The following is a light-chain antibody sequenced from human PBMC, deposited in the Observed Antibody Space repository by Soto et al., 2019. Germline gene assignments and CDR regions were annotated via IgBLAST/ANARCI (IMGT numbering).Light chain of an antibody. J-gene: IGLJ1*01. CDR1: RSNIGTNV. CDR3: ATWDDSLNGYV. CDR2: STN. Sequence: QSVLTQPPSASGTPGQRVTISCSGSRSNIGTNVVNWFQQLPGTAPKLLIYSTNQRPSGVPDRFSGSKSGTSASLAISGLQSEDEADYFSATWDDSLNGYVFATGTKLTVL. V-gene: IGLV1-44*01.